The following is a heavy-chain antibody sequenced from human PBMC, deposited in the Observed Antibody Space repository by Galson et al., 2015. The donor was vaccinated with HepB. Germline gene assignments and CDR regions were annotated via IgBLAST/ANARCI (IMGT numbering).Heavy chain of an antibody. CDR3: AKQGPSCSSTSCYAIFDY. J-gene: IGHJ4*02. CDR1: GFTFSSYG. V-gene: IGHV3-33*06. CDR2: IWYDGSNK. Sequence: SLRLSCAASGFTFSSYGMHWVRQAPGKGLEWVAVIWYDGSNKYYADSVKGRFTISRDNSKNTLYLQVNSLRAEDTAVYYCAKQGPSCSSTSCYAIFDYWGQGTLVTVSS. D-gene: IGHD2-2*01.